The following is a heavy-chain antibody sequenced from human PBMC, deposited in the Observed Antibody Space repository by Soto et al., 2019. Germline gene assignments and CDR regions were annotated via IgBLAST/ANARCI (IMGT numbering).Heavy chain of an antibody. D-gene: IGHD3-10*01. V-gene: IGHV3-11*01. J-gene: IGHJ4*02. CDR1: GFTFSDYY. CDR2: ISGFGTTA. Sequence: QVQLVESGGGLVKPGESLRLSCAASGFTFSDYYMSWFRQAPGKGLEWVSYISGFGTTAFYADSVKGRLTLSRDNAKHPLYLQMNGLGCEDTAVYCCAIGHRVSMVRGSTAMVYWGPGTLVSVS. CDR3: AIGHRVSMVRGSTAMVY.